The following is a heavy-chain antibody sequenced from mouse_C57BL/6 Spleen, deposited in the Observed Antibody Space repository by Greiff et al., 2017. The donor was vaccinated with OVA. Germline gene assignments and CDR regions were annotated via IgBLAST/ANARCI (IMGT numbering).Heavy chain of an antibody. CDR1: GYTFTDYY. CDR2: INPNNGGT. J-gene: IGHJ3*01. V-gene: IGHV1-26*01. D-gene: IGHD3-2*02. CDR3: ANGGTAQATWEWCAY. Sequence: EVQLQQSGPELVKPGASVKISCKASGYTFTDYYMNWVKQSHGKSLEWIGDINPNNGGTSYNQKFTGNATLTVDKSSSTAYMELRSLTSEDSAVYYWANGGTAQATWEWCAYWGQGTLVTVSA.